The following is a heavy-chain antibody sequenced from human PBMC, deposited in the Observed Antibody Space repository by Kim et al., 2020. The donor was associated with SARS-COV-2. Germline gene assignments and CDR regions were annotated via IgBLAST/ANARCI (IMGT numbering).Heavy chain of an antibody. Sequence: SETLSLTCTVSGGSISSGGYYWSWIRQHPGKGLEWIGYIYYSGSTYYNPSLKSRVIISVDTSKNQFSLKLSSVTAADTAVYYCARGVVSSVVIAPYFDYWGQGTLVTVSS. CDR3: ARGVVSSVVIAPYFDY. D-gene: IGHD2-21*01. CDR2: IYYSGST. V-gene: IGHV4-31*03. J-gene: IGHJ4*02. CDR1: GGSISSGGYY.